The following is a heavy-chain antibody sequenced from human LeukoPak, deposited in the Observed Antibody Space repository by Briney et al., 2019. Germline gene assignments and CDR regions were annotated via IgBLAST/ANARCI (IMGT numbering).Heavy chain of an antibody. Sequence: ASVKVSCKASGYTFTDYYVHWVRQAPGQGLEWMAYINGNNGDTRYAQIFQGRVTVTRDTPISTVHMEVSGLRSDDTAVYYCARDSPAAEQDIDYWGQGTLVTVSS. D-gene: IGHD1/OR15-1a*01. J-gene: IGHJ4*02. V-gene: IGHV1-2*02. CDR2: INGNNGDT. CDR1: GYTFTDYY. CDR3: ARDSPAAEQDIDY.